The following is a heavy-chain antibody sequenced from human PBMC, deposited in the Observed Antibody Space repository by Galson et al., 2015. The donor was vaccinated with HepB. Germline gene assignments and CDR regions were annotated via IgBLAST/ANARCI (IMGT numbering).Heavy chain of an antibody. Sequence: SLRLSCAASGFTFSDYGMHWVRQAPGKGLEWLAVIWYDGSNKYYADSLKGRLTISRDNSKNTLYLQMNSLRAEDTAVDYCAREGLTAVTNFDYWGQGTLVTVSS. CDR3: AREGLTAVTNFDY. CDR2: IWYDGSNK. CDR1: GFTFSDYG. J-gene: IGHJ4*02. D-gene: IGHD4-17*01. V-gene: IGHV3-33*01.